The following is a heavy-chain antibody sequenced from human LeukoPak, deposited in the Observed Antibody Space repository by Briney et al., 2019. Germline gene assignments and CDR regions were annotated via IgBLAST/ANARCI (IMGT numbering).Heavy chain of an antibody. D-gene: IGHD4-11*01. CDR2: IDSDGSST. CDR1: GFTFSSYW. Sequence: GGSLRLSCAASGFTFSSYWMHWVRRAQGKGLVWVSRIDSDGSSTSYADSVKGRFTISRDNAKNTLYLQMNSLRAEDTAVYYCASPGGNYALLGFGYWGQGTLVTVSS. V-gene: IGHV3-74*01. CDR3: ASPGGNYALLGFGY. J-gene: IGHJ4*02.